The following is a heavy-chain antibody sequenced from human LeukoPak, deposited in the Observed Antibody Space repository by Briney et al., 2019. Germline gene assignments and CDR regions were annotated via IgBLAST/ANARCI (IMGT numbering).Heavy chain of an antibody. CDR3: ARSRYCSGGSCYLAG. V-gene: IGHV4-59*01. Sequence: SETLSLTCTVFGGSISSYYWSWIRQRPGKGLEWIGYIYYSGITNYNPSLKSRVTILVDTSKNQFSLNLSSVTAADTAVYYCARSRYCSGGSCYLAGWGQGTLVTVSS. CDR2: IYYSGIT. J-gene: IGHJ4*02. CDR1: GGSISSYY. D-gene: IGHD2-15*01.